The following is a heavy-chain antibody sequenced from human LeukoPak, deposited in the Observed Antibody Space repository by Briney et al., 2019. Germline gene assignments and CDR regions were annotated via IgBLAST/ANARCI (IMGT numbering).Heavy chain of an antibody. CDR3: ARSHQGYHGSGSPAFDI. Sequence: ASVKVPCKASGYTFTGYYMHWVRQAPGQGLEWMGWINPNSGGTNYAQKFQGWVTMTRDTSISTAYMELSRLRSDDTAVYYCARSHQGYHGSGSPAFDIWGQGTMVTVSS. D-gene: IGHD3-10*01. J-gene: IGHJ3*02. CDR2: INPNSGGT. CDR1: GYTFTGYY. V-gene: IGHV1-2*04.